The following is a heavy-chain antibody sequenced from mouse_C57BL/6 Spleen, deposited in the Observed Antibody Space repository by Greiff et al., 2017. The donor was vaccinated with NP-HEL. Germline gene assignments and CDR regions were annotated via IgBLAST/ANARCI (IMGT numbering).Heavy chain of an antibody. J-gene: IGHJ1*03. CDR2: IDPSDSYT. Sequence: QVQLQQSGAELVMPGASVKLSCKASGYTFTSYWMHWVKQRPGQGLEWIGEIDPSDSYTNYNQKFKGKSTLTVDKSSSTAYMQLSSLTSEDSAVYYCARGGWKYFDVWGTGTTVTVSS. V-gene: IGHV1-69*01. CDR1: GYTFTSYW. CDR3: ARGGWKYFDV. D-gene: IGHD2-3*01.